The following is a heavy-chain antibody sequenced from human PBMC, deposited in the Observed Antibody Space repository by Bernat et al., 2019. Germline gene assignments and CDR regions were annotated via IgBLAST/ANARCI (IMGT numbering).Heavy chain of an antibody. CDR2: IHHSGST. J-gene: IGHJ6*03. CDR1: GGSISSHDW. Sequence: QVQLQESGPGLVKPSGTLSLTCAVSGGSISSHDWWSWVRQPPGKGLEWIGEIHHSGSTNYNPSLKNRDTISVDKSKNQFSLRLNSVTAADTAVYYCARNGYSCMDVWGTGTTVSVSS. V-gene: IGHV4-4*02. CDR3: ARNGYSCMDV.